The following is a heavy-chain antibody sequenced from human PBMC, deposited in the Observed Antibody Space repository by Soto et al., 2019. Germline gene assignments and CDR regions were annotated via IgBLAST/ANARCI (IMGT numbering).Heavy chain of an antibody. J-gene: IGHJ6*02. CDR1: GYTFTSYG. CDR2: ISAYNGNT. V-gene: IGHV1-18*01. CDR3: AGGGLGVPGTGYGMDV. Sequence: QVQLVQSGSEVKEPGASVKVSCKASGYTFTSYGISWVRQAPGQGLEWMGWISAYNGNTNYAQKLQGRVTMTTDTSTSTAYMELRSLRSDDTAAYYCAGGGLGVPGTGYGMDVWGQGTTVTVSS. D-gene: IGHD6-19*01.